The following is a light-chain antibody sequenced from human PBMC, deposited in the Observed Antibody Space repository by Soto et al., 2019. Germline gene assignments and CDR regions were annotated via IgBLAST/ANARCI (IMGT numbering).Light chain of an antibody. CDR3: QQSSITQKT. CDR1: QSISSY. V-gene: IGKV1-39*01. J-gene: IGKJ1*01. CDR2: AAS. Sequence: DIQMAQSPSSPSGSVGDRGTITCRASQSISSYLNWYQQKPGKAPKLLIYAASSLQSGVPSRFSGSGSGTDFTLTISSLQPEDFATYYCQQSSITQKTFGQGTKVDIK.